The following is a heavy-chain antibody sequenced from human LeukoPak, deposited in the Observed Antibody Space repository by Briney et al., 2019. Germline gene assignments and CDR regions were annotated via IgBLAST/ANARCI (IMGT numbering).Heavy chain of an antibody. V-gene: IGHV1-2*04. CDR3: ASSIAVAGDDAFDI. CDR2: INPNSGGT. J-gene: IGHJ3*02. D-gene: IGHD6-19*01. Sequence: ASVKVSCKASGYTFTGYYMHWVRQAPGQGLEWMGWINPNSGGTNYAQKFQGWFTMTRDTSISTAYMELSRLRSDDTAVYYCASSIAVAGDDAFDIWGQGTMVTVSS. CDR1: GYTFTGYY.